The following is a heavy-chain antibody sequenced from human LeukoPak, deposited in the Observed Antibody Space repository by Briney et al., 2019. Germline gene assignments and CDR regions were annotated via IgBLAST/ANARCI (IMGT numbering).Heavy chain of an antibody. Sequence: SETLSLTCAVSGGSISSGGYSWSWIRQPPGKGLEWIGYIYHSGSTYYNPSLKSRVTISVDRSKNQFSLKLSSVTAADTAVYYCARGPDFWSGYGIDYWGQGTLVTVSS. CDR2: IYHSGST. J-gene: IGHJ4*02. D-gene: IGHD3-3*01. CDR1: GGSISSGGYS. V-gene: IGHV4-30-2*01. CDR3: ARGPDFWSGYGIDY.